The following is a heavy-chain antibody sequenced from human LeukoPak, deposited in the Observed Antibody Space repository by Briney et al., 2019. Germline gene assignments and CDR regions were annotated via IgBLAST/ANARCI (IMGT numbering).Heavy chain of an antibody. CDR2: IYYSGST. CDR1: GGSISSYY. CDR3: ARAWRISGAIRGAFDI. V-gene: IGHV4-59*01. J-gene: IGHJ3*02. D-gene: IGHD1-26*01. Sequence: SETLSLTCTVSGGSISSYYWSWIRQPPGKGLEWIGYIYYSGSTNYNPSLKSRVTISVDTSKNQFSLKLSSVTAADTAVHYCARAWRISGAIRGAFDIWGQGTMVTVSS.